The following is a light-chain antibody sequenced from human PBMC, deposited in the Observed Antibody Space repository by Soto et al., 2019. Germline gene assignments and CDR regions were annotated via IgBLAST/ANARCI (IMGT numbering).Light chain of an antibody. CDR1: QSVSSSY. J-gene: IGKJ5*01. CDR3: QQRSAWPPST. CDR2: GAS. V-gene: IGKV3D-20*02. Sequence: EIVLTQSPGTLYLSPGEGATLSCRASQSVSSSYIAWYQQRPGQTPSLLIYGASTRATGIPDRLSGSGSGTDFILTISTLEPEDFAVYYCQQRSAWPPSTFGQGTRLEIK.